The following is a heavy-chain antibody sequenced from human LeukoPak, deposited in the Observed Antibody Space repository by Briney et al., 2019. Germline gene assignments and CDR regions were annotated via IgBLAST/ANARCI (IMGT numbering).Heavy chain of an antibody. Sequence: PGGSLRLSCAASGFTFTTYWMSWVRQAPGKGLEWVANINQDGSEKKYVDSVRGRFTISRDNAKNSLYLQMNSLRAGDTAVYYCARLGYSGYSDLAYWGLGTLVTVSS. V-gene: IGHV3-7*01. CDR3: ARLGYSGYSDLAY. CDR2: INQDGSEK. D-gene: IGHD5-12*01. J-gene: IGHJ4*02. CDR1: GFTFTTYW.